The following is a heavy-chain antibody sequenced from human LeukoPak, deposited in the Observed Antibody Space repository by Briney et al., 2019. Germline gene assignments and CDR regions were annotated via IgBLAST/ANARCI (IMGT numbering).Heavy chain of an antibody. CDR1: GYSFTSYW. J-gene: IGHJ4*02. CDR2: IYPGDSDT. D-gene: IGHD1-26*01. Sequence: HGESLKISCKGSGYSFTSYWIGWVRQMLGKGLEWMGIIYPGDSDTRYSPSFQGQVTISADKSISTAYLQWSSLKASDTAMYYCARHGIVGATFFDYWGQGTLVTVSS. V-gene: IGHV5-51*01. CDR3: ARHGIVGATFFDY.